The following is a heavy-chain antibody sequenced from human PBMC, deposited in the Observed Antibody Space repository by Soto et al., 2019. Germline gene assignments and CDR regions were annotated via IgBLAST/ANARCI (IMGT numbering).Heavy chain of an antibody. Sequence: ASVNVSSKASGYAFTSYGISWVRQAPGQGLEWMGWISAYNGNTNYAQKLQGRVTMTTDTSTSTAYMELRSLRSDDTAVYYCARGGQCSGGSCYSYYGMDVWGQGTTVTVSS. CDR2: ISAYNGNT. V-gene: IGHV1-18*01. D-gene: IGHD2-15*01. CDR3: ARGGQCSGGSCYSYYGMDV. CDR1: GYAFTSYG. J-gene: IGHJ6*02.